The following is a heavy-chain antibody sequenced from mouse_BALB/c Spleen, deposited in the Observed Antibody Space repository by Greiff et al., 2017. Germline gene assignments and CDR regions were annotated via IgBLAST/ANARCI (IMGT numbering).Heavy chain of an antibody. CDR2: IHYSGST. J-gene: IGHJ3*01. CDR1: GYSITSGYS. D-gene: IGHD2-1*01. V-gene: IGHV3-1*02. Sequence: EVQLQESGPDLVKPSQSLSLTCPVTGYSITSGYSWHWIRQFPGNQLEWMGYIHYSGSTNHNPSIKSRISITRDTSKNQFFLQMNSVTTDDTATYYCAREGNLAGFAYWGQGTRVTVSA. CDR3: AREGNLAGFAY.